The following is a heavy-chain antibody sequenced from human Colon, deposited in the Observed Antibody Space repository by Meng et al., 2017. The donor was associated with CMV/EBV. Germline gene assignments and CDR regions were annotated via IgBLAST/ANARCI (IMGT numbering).Heavy chain of an antibody. J-gene: IGHJ4*02. V-gene: IGHV3-7*01. D-gene: IGHD6-6*01. CDR1: GFTFNGHW. Sequence: GESLKISCAASGFTFNGHWMSWVRQAPGKGLEWVANIDPGGSVEKYVDSVKGRFTISRDNAKISLFLQMNSLRAEDTAVFYCARTDTTSSGYFDYWGQGALVTVSS. CDR2: IDPGGSVE. CDR3: ARTDTTSSGYFDY.